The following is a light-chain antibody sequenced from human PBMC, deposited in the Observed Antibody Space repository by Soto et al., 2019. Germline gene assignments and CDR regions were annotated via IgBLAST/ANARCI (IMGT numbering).Light chain of an antibody. CDR1: QSVRSD. Sequence: EIVMTQSPATLSVSPGERATLSCRASQSVRSDLAWYQQKPGQAPRLLIYGASTRATGIPARFSGSGSGTEFTLTISSLQSEDFAVYYCQQYNSWLMYTFGQGTKVEIK. CDR2: GAS. J-gene: IGKJ2*01. CDR3: QQYNSWLMYT. V-gene: IGKV3-15*01.